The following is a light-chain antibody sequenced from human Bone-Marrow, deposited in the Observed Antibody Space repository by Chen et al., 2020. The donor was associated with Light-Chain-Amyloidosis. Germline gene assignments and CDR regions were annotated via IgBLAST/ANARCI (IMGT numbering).Light chain of an antibody. Sequence: SYVLTQPSSVSVATGKTATIACGGNNIGSTSVHWYQQTPGQAPLLVVYDDSDRLSGIPERLSGSTSGDTATLTISRVEAGDEADCYCQVWDRSSDRPVFGGGTKLTVL. J-gene: IGLJ3*02. CDR2: DDS. CDR3: QVWDRSSDRPV. V-gene: IGLV3-21*03. CDR1: NIGSTS.